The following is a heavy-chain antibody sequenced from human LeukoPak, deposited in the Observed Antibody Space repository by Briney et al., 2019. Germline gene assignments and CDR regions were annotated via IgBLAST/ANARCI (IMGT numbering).Heavy chain of an antibody. D-gene: IGHD3-22*01. V-gene: IGHV5-51*01. CDR2: IYPGDSDT. CDR1: GYSFTSNW. Sequence: GESLKISCRGSGYSFTSNWIGWVRQMPGKGLEWMAFIYPGDSDTRYSPSFQGQVTISADKSISTAYLQWSSLKASDTAMYYCARPPRVEHDSSGSSVPDYWGQGTLVTVSS. J-gene: IGHJ4*02. CDR3: ARPPRVEHDSSGSSVPDY.